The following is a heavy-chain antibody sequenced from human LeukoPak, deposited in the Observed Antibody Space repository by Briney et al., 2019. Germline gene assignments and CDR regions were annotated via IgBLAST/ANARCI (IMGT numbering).Heavy chain of an antibody. CDR1: GFTFSSYA. D-gene: IGHD1-7*01. CDR2: ISGSGGST. V-gene: IGHV3-23*01. CDR3: AKEGGTTGTTLAFFDL. J-gene: IGHJ2*01. Sequence: GGSLRLSCAASGFTFSSYAMSWVRQAPGKGLEWVSAISGSGGSTYYADSVKGRFTLSRDNSKNALYLQINSLGAEDTAIYYCAKEGGTTGTTLAFFDLWGRGTLVTLSS.